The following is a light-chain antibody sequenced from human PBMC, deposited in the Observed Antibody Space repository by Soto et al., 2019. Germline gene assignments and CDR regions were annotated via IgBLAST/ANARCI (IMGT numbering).Light chain of an antibody. CDR1: QSINTF. V-gene: IGKV1-39*01. CDR2: SAF. Sequence: DIQMTQSPSSLSASVGDKITINCRASQSINTFLNWYQQKPGKAPKLLIYSAFSLQGGVPSRFSGSGAGTDFTLTINSLQPEDSATYYCQQSHSLPITFGQGTRLEIK. CDR3: QQSHSLPIT. J-gene: IGKJ5*01.